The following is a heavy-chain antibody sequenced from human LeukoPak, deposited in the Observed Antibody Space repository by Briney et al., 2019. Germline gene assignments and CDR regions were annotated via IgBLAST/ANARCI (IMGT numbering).Heavy chain of an antibody. D-gene: IGHD2-15*01. CDR1: GFTFSSYTFSSYW. CDR3: ARDLGYCRGGTCYLADYFGY. J-gene: IGHJ4*02. CDR2: IKGDGSEK. Sequence: GGSLRLSCAASGFTFSSYTFSSYWMSWVRQAPGKGLEWVANIKGDGSEKYYVDSVKGRFTISRDNAKNSLYLQMNSLRAEDTAVYYCARDLGYCRGGTCYLADYFGYWGQGTLVTVSS. V-gene: IGHV3-7*01.